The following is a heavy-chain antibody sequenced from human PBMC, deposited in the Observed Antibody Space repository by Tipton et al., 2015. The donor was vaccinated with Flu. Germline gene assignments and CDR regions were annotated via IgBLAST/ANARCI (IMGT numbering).Heavy chain of an antibody. D-gene: IGHD3-16*01. CDR1: GDSIRSSNYY. CDR3: ARRDFINYVSDPKNWVDR. J-gene: IGHJ5*02. Sequence: TLSLTCGVSGDSIRSSNYYWGWIRQPPGKGLEWIGNTFHSGNTYLNPSLKSRVTISIDTSRNQFSLEMRSVTAADMATYYCARRDFINYVSDPKNWVDRWVQGTLDTVSS. CDR2: TFHSGNT. V-gene: IGHV4-61*05.